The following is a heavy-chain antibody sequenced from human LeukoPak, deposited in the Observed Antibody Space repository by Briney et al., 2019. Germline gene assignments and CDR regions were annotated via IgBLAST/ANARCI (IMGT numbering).Heavy chain of an antibody. J-gene: IGHJ4*02. CDR3: AKSFDY. Sequence: PGGSLRLSCAASGFTFSSYGMHWVRQAPGKGLEWVAVISYDGSNKYYADSVKGRSTISRDNSKNTLYLQMNSLRAEDTAVYYCAKSFDYWGQGTLVTVSS. CDR2: ISYDGSNK. V-gene: IGHV3-30*18. CDR1: GFTFSSYG.